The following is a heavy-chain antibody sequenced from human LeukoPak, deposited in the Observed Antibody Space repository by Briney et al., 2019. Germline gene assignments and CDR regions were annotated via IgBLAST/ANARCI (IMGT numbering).Heavy chain of an antibody. D-gene: IGHD3-3*01. CDR2: ISGSGGSI. V-gene: IGHV3-23*01. Sequence: PGGSLRLSCAASGFIFNNHIMSWVRQAPGKGLEWVSGISGSGGSIYHSASVKGRFTISRDNSKNTLYLQMNSLRAEDTAVYYCAKVVDYDFWSGSKCIDYWGQGTLVTVSS. CDR1: GFIFNNHI. J-gene: IGHJ4*02. CDR3: AKVVDYDFWSGSKCIDY.